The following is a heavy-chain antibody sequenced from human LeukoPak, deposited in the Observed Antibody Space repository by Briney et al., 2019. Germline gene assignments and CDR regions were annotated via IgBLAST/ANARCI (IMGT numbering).Heavy chain of an antibody. Sequence: GSLRLSCAASGFTFSTYVMSWVRQAPGKGLEWVSAISGSGGSTYYADSVKGRFTISRDNSKNTLYLQMNSLGADDTAVYYCAKGNWRYFDYWGQGTLVTVSS. J-gene: IGHJ4*02. D-gene: IGHD1-1*01. CDR3: AKGNWRYFDY. V-gene: IGHV3-23*01. CDR1: GFTFSTYV. CDR2: ISGSGGST.